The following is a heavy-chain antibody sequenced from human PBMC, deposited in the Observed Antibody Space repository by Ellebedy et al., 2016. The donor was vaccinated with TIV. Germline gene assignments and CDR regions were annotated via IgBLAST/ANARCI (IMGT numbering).Heavy chain of an antibody. CDR3: ARSIVGVARLDY. V-gene: IGHV3-23*01. CDR1: GFTFSNYA. Sequence: PGGSLRLSCAASGFTFSNYALSWVRQTPGKGLEWVSAISGGGDSTYYADSVQGRFTISRDNSNNRLYLQMNSRRADDSAIYYCARSIVGVARLDYWGQGTLVTVSS. J-gene: IGHJ4*02. D-gene: IGHD1-26*01. CDR2: ISGGGDST.